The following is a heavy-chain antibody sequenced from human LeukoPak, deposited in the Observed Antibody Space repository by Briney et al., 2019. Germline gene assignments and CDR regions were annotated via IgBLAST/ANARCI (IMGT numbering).Heavy chain of an antibody. V-gene: IGHV1-2*02. D-gene: IGHD3-22*01. CDR2: INPNSGGT. CDR3: ARGLSAYYDSSGYLY. CDR1: GYTFTGYY. Sequence: ASVTVSCTASGYTFTGYYMHWVRQAPGQGLEWMGWINPNSGGTNYAQKFQGRVTMTRDTSISTAYMELSRLRSDDTAVYYCARGLSAYYDSSGYLYWGQGTLVTVSS. J-gene: IGHJ4*02.